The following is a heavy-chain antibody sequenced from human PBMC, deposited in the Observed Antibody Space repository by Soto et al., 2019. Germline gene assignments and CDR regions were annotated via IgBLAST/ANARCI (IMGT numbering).Heavy chain of an antibody. V-gene: IGHV3-48*01. CDR3: ARYGYGIAVAGYFDY. J-gene: IGHJ4*02. CDR2: ISSSSSTI. Sequence: PGGSLRLSCAASGFTFSSYSMNWVRQAPGKGLEWVSYISSSSSTIYYADSVKGRFTISRDNAKNSLYLQMNSLRAEDTAVYYCARYGYGIAVAGYFDYWGQGTLVTVSS. D-gene: IGHD6-19*01. CDR1: GFTFSSYS.